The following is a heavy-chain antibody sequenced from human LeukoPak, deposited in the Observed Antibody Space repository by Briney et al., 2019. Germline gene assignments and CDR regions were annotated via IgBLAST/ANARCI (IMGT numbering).Heavy chain of an antibody. CDR2: ISSSGINT. J-gene: IGHJ4*02. CDR3: ARWESGNYLIFDY. D-gene: IGHD1-26*01. Sequence: GGSLRLSCAASGFTFSSYSMNWVRQAPGKGLEWVSYISSSGINTYYADSVKGRFTTSRDNAKNSVYLQMNSLRDEDTAVYYCARWESGNYLIFDYWGQGTLVTVSS. CDR1: GFTFSSYS. V-gene: IGHV3-48*02.